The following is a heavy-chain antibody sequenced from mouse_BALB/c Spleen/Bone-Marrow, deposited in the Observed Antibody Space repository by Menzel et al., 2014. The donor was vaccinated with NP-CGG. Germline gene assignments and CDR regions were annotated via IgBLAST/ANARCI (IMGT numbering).Heavy chain of an antibody. CDR1: GFNIKDTY. D-gene: IGHD2-14*01. J-gene: IGHJ1*01. CDR2: IDPANGNT. CDR3: ASYRYGWYFDV. Sequence: EVQLVESGAELVKPGASVKLSCTASGFNIKDTYMHWAKQRPEQGLEWIGRIDPANGNTKYDPKFQGKATITADTSSNTAYLQLSSLTSEDTAVYYCASYRYGWYFDVWGAGTTVTVSS. V-gene: IGHV14-3*02.